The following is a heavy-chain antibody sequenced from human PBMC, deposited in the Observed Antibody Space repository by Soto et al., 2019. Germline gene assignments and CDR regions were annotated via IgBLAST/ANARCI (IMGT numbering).Heavy chain of an antibody. CDR3: ARGYFYCSGGSCYPEFFDY. D-gene: IGHD2-15*01. Sequence: QVQLVQSGAEVKKPGASVKVACKASGYTFTSYDINWVRQATGQGLEWMGWMNPNSGNTGYAQKFQGRVTMTRSTSISTAYMELSSLRSEDTAVYYCARGYFYCSGGSCYPEFFDYWGQGTLVTVSS. J-gene: IGHJ4*02. V-gene: IGHV1-8*01. CDR1: GYTFTSYD. CDR2: MNPNSGNT.